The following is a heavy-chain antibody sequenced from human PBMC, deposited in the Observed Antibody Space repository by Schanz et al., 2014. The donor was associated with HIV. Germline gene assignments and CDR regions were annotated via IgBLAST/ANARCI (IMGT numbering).Heavy chain of an antibody. D-gene: IGHD3-3*01. CDR2: IIPVFGTT. CDR1: GGTFNSYA. V-gene: IGHV1-69*06. CDR3: ARGECDFWSGYCPHFHYFDLDV. J-gene: IGHJ6*02. Sequence: QVQLVQSGAEVKKPGASVKVSCKASGGTFNSYAISWVRQAPGQGLEWMGGIIPVFGTTNYAQKFQGRVTITADKSTSTAYMELSSLRSEDTAVYYCARGECDFWSGYCPHFHYFDLDVWGPGTSVTVSS.